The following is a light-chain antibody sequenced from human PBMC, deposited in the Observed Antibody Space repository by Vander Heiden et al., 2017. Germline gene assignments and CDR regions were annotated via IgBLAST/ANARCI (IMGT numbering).Light chain of an antibody. Sequence: DNQMTQSPTSRSASVGDRVTITCRARQGISNYLNWYQQKPGKAPHLLIYDASSLRSGVPSRFSGSGSGTDFTLTISSLQPEDFATYYCQQDDSSPRTFGQGTKVEIK. CDR1: QGISNY. CDR2: DAS. J-gene: IGKJ1*01. V-gene: IGKV1-39*01. CDR3: QQDDSSPRT.